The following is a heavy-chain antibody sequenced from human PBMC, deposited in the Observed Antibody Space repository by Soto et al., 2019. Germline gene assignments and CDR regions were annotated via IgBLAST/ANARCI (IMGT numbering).Heavy chain of an antibody. CDR3: ARGPYCRGDCYSDFDY. V-gene: IGHV1-69*06. J-gene: IGHJ4*01. CDR2: IIPIFGTA. CDR1: GGTFSSYA. Sequence: SVKVSCKASGGTFSSYAISWVRQAPGQGLEWMGGIIPIFGTANYAQKFQGRVTITADKSTSTAYMELSSLRSEDTAVYYCARGPYCRGDCYSDFDYWGQGTLVTVSS. D-gene: IGHD2-21*02.